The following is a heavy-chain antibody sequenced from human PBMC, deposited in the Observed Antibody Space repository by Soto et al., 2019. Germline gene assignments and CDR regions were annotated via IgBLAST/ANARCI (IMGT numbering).Heavy chain of an antibody. CDR1: GYTITSYG. CDR3: ARDRTQSSSSFCGY. D-gene: IGHD6-6*01. J-gene: IGHJ4*02. V-gene: IGHV1-18*04. Sequence: GASVKDSCKTSGYTITSYGISWVRQAPGQGLEWMGWISAYNGNTNYGQKLQGRVTMTTDTSTSTAYMELRGLRSDDTAVYYCARDRTQSSSSFCGYWGQGTLVTVSS. CDR2: ISAYNGNT.